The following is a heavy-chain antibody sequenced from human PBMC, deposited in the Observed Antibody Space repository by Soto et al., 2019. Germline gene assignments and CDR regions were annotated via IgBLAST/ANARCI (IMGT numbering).Heavy chain of an antibody. CDR1: GGSISSYY. V-gene: IGHV4-59*01. CDR3: ARRKFGSSNWFDP. D-gene: IGHD3-16*01. Sequence: SETLSLTSTVSGGSISSYYWSWIRQPPGKGLEWIGYIYYSGSTNYNPSLKSRVTISVDTSKNQFSLKLSSVTAADTAVYYCARRKFGSSNWFDPWGQGTLVTVSS. CDR2: IYYSGST. J-gene: IGHJ5*02.